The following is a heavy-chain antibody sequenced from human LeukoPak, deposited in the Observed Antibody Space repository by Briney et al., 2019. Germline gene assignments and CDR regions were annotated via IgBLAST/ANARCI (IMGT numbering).Heavy chain of an antibody. D-gene: IGHD5-18*01. J-gene: IGHJ4*02. V-gene: IGHV1-2*06. Sequence: GASVKVSCKASGYTFTGYYLHWVRQAPGQGLEWMGRINPNTGGTNYAQKFQGRVTMTRDTSISTAYMELSRLRSDDTAVYYCARDHLRGESTGGYHFDYWGRGALVTVSS. CDR2: INPNTGGT. CDR3: ARDHLRGESTGGYHFDY. CDR1: GYTFTGYY.